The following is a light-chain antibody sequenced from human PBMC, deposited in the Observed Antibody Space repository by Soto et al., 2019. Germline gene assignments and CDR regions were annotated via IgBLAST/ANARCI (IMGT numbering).Light chain of an antibody. Sequence: DIVMTQSPLSLPVTPGEPASISCRSSQSLLHSNGYNYLDWYLQKPGQSPQLLIYLGSNRASGVXAXXRGSGSGTAFTLKISRVEAEDVVVYYCMHALQTPYTFGQGTKLEIK. V-gene: IGKV2-28*01. CDR2: LGS. CDR3: MHALQTPYT. J-gene: IGKJ2*01. CDR1: QSLLHSNGYNY.